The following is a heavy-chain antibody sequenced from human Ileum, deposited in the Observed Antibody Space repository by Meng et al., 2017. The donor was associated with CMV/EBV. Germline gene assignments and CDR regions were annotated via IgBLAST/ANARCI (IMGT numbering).Heavy chain of an antibody. J-gene: IGHJ6*02. V-gene: IGHV1-18*01. CDR3: ARDPLRWGAGDHHYYGMDV. D-gene: IGHD3-16*01. CDR2: ISAYNGNT. CDR1: GYTFTTTG. Sequence: PLVVVETEGEKPCDPVKVSCKGSGYTFTTTGIAWMRQAPGKGLEWMGWISAYNGNTDYAQKFQGRVTMTTDASTSTAYMELGSLTSDDSAMYYCARDPLRWGAGDHHYYGMDVWGQGTMVTVSS.